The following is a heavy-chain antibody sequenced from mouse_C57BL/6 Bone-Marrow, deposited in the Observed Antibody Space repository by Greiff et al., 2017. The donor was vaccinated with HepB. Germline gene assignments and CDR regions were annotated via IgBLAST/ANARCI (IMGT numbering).Heavy chain of an antibody. CDR2: IHPNSGST. V-gene: IGHV1-64*01. CDR3: ARGALLFFAY. J-gene: IGHJ3*01. Sequence: QVQLQQPGAELVKPGASVKLSCKASGYTFTSYWMHWVKQRPGQGLEWIGMIHPNSGSTNYNEKFKSKATLTVDKSSSTAYMQLSRLTSEDSAVYYCARGALLFFAYWGQGTLVTVSA. D-gene: IGHD2-1*01. CDR1: GYTFTSYW.